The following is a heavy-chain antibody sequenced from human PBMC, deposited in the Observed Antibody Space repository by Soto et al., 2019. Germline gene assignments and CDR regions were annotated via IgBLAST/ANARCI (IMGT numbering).Heavy chain of an antibody. J-gene: IGHJ4*02. CDR3: ARGRKYYYDSSGYYYEYYFDY. D-gene: IGHD3-22*01. V-gene: IGHV4-34*01. CDR2: INHSGST. Sequence: SETLSLTCAVYGGSFSGYYWSWIRQPPGKGLEWIGEINHSGSTNYNPSLKSRVTISVDTSKNQFSLKLSSVTAADTAVYYCARGRKYYYDSSGYYYEYYFDYWGQGTLVTVSS. CDR1: GGSFSGYY.